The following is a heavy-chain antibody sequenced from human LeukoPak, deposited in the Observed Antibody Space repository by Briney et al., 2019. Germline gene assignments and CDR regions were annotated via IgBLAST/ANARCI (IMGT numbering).Heavy chain of an antibody. J-gene: IGHJ5*02. CDR1: GFTFSTYW. CDR2: MNQDGSST. Sequence: GGSLRLSCAASGFTFSTYWMSWARQAPGKGLEWVAKMNQDGSSTSYVDSVKGRFTISRDNAKNSLYVQMNSLRAEDTAVYYCASADIGRNSFAPWGQGTLVIVSS. CDR3: ASADIGRNSFAP. V-gene: IGHV3-7*01.